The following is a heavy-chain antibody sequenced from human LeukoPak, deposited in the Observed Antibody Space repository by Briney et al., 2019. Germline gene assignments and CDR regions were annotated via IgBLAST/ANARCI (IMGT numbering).Heavy chain of an antibody. Sequence: SGGSLRLSCAASGFTFSSYAMSWVRQAPGKGLEWVSAISGSGGSTYYADSVKGRFTISRDNSKNTLYLLMNSLRAEDTAVYYCAKVSGPYCSSTSCYLDSWGQGTLVTVSS. J-gene: IGHJ4*02. CDR3: AKVSGPYCSSTSCYLDS. CDR1: GFTFSSYA. CDR2: ISGSGGST. V-gene: IGHV3-23*01. D-gene: IGHD2-2*01.